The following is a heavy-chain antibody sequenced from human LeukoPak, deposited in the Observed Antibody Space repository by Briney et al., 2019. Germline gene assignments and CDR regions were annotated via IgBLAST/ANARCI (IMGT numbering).Heavy chain of an antibody. CDR3: AGYTDYVSF. CDR1: GYSISSGYY. CDR2: IYHSGST. V-gene: IGHV4-38-2*02. Sequence: SETLSLTCTVSGYSISSGYYWGWIRQPPGKGLEWIGSIYHSGSTYYNPSLKSRVTISVDTSKNQFSLKLSSVTAADTAVYFCAGYTDYVSFWGLGALATVSS. J-gene: IGHJ4*02. D-gene: IGHD4-17*01.